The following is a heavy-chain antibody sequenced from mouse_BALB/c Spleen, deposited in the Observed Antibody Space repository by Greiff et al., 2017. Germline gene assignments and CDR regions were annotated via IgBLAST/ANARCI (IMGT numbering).Heavy chain of an antibody. CDR3: ARGVSTMITEGFAY. CDR2: ISSGGST. Sequence: EVQRVESGGGLVKPGGSLKLSCAASGFTFSSYAMSWVRQTPEKRLEWVASISSGGSTYYPDSVKGRFTISRDNARNILYLQMSSLRSEDTAMYYCARGVSTMITEGFAYWGQGTLVTVSA. V-gene: IGHV5-6-5*01. D-gene: IGHD2-4*01. J-gene: IGHJ3*01. CDR1: GFTFSSYA.